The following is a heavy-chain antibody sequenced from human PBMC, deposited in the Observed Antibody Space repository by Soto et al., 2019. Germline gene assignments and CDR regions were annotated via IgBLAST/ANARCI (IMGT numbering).Heavy chain of an antibody. Sequence: QVQLVQSGAELKKPGASVNISCTASGFTFGDNLINWVRQVPGQGREWMGWLNPDTGNTRYSGTLQGRVTISRHQSASIAYLELNGLQNEDTALYFCARDIQSVGPRANDAFDVGGQGTMITVSS. J-gene: IGHJ3*01. CDR3: ARDIQSVGPRANDAFDV. CDR1: GFTFGDNL. CDR2: LNPDTGNT. D-gene: IGHD5-18*01. V-gene: IGHV1-3*01.